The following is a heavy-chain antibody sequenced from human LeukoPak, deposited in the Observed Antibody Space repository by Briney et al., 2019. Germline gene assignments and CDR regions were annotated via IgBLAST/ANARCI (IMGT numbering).Heavy chain of an antibody. J-gene: IGHJ6*03. CDR3: ARAIAGRPKRGYYYYMDV. D-gene: IGHD6-6*01. Sequence: SVKVSCKASGGTFSSYAISWVRQAPGHGLEWMGGIIPIFETANYAQKFQGRVMITADKSTSTAYMELSSLGSEDTAVYYCARAIAGRPKRGYYYYMDVWGKGTTVTVSS. CDR2: IIPIFETA. V-gene: IGHV1-69*06. CDR1: GGTFSSYA.